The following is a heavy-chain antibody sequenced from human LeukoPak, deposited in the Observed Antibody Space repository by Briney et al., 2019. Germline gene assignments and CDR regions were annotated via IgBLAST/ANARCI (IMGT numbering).Heavy chain of an antibody. Sequence: SETLSLTCTVSGYSISSGYYWGWIRQPPGKGLEWIGSIYHSGSTYYNPSLKSRVTISIDTSKNQFYLKLSSLTAADTAVYYYARRDDSSGYHKIFDYWGPGTLVTVSS. V-gene: IGHV4-38-2*02. CDR1: GYSISSGYY. CDR2: IYHSGST. CDR3: ARRDDSSGYHKIFDY. J-gene: IGHJ4*02. D-gene: IGHD3-22*01.